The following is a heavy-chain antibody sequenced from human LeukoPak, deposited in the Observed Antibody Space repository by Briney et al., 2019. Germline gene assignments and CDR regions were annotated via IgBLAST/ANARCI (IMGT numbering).Heavy chain of an antibody. Sequence: PSQTLSLTCAISGDSVSSDVAAWNWFRQSPSRGLEWLGRTYYRSRWTFEYAVSVRGRITFKSDTSKNQVSLHLTSVTPDDMALYYCARDLSAGADYWGQGILVTVSS. CDR3: ARDLSAGADY. CDR1: GDSVSSDVAA. J-gene: IGHJ4*02. D-gene: IGHD6-13*01. CDR2: TYYRSRWTF. V-gene: IGHV6-1*01.